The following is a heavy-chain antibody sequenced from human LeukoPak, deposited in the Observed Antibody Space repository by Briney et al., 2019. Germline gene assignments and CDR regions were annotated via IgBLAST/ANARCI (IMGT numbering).Heavy chain of an antibody. Sequence: GGSLRLSCAASGFTFSGSAIHWVRQASGKGLEWVGRIRSKANSYATAYAASVKGRFTISRDDSKNTAYLQMNSLKTEDTAVYYCTRQARSYFYGDDWYFDLWGRGTLVTVSS. V-gene: IGHV3-73*01. CDR3: TRQARSYFYGDDWYFDL. D-gene: IGHD4-17*01. CDR1: GFTFSGSA. J-gene: IGHJ2*01. CDR2: IRSKANSYAT.